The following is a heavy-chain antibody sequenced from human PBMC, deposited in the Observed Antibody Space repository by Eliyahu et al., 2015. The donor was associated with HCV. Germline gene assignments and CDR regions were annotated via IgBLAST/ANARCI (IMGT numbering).Heavy chain of an antibody. CDR2: IWHDGSNK. Sequence: QVQVVESGGGVVQPGRSLRLSCAASGFTFSNFGMHWVRQAPGKGLEWVAVIWHDGSNKYYVDSVKGRFTISRDNSKNTLYLQMNSLRAEDTAVYYCAGSSGNGFDIWGQGTMVTVSS. CDR1: GFTFSNFG. D-gene: IGHD1-26*01. V-gene: IGHV3-33*01. CDR3: AGSSGNGFDI. J-gene: IGHJ3*02.